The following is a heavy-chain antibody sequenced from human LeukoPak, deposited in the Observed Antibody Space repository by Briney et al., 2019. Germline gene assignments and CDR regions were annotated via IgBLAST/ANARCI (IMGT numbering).Heavy chain of an antibody. CDR2: IIPMSTTT. J-gene: IGHJ4*02. D-gene: IGHD3-3*01. Sequence: ASVKVPCKASGGTFSSHAINWVRQAPGQGLEWMGGIIPMSTTTKYAQKFQGRVTITADESTSTAFMELSSLRSEDTAMYYCVRPRTYYDSWSGYPPFDYWGQGTLVTVSS. CDR1: GGTFSSHA. V-gene: IGHV1-69*13. CDR3: VRPRTYYDSWSGYPPFDY.